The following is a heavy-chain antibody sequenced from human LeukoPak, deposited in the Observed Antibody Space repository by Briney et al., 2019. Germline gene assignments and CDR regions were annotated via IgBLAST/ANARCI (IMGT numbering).Heavy chain of an antibody. CDR3: ARVGGSYSWYYYMDV. D-gene: IGHD1-26*01. Sequence: PGGSLRLSCLSSGFTFSSYWMTWVRQAPGKGLEWVAVISYDGSNKYYADSVKGRFTISRDNSKNTLYLQMNSLRAEDTAVYYCARVGGSYSWYYYMDVWGKGTTVTVSS. CDR1: GFTFSSYW. V-gene: IGHV3-30*03. CDR2: ISYDGSNK. J-gene: IGHJ6*03.